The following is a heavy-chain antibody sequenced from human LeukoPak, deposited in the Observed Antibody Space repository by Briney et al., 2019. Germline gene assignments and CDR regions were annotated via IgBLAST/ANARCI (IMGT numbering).Heavy chain of an antibody. CDR3: ARGRQAENYDILTGYRFDY. Sequence: SETLSLTSAVYGGSFSGYYWSWIRQPPGKGLEWIGEINHSGSTNYNPSLKSRVTISVDTSKNQFSLKLSSVTAADTAVYYCARGRQAENYDILTGYRFDYWGQGTLVTVSS. CDR2: INHSGST. D-gene: IGHD3-9*01. J-gene: IGHJ4*02. V-gene: IGHV4-34*01. CDR1: GGSFSGYY.